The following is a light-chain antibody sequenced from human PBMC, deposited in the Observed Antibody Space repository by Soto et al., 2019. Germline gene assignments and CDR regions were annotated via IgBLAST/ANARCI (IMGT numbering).Light chain of an antibody. Sequence: QSVLTQPPSVSGAPGQRVTISCTGSSSNIGAGYDVHWYQQLPGTAPKLLIYGNSNRPSGVPDRFSGSKSGTSASLAITGLLAEDEADYYCQSYDSSLSDKVFGTGTKLTVL. V-gene: IGLV1-40*01. CDR3: QSYDSSLSDKV. CDR2: GNS. CDR1: SSNIGAGYD. J-gene: IGLJ1*01.